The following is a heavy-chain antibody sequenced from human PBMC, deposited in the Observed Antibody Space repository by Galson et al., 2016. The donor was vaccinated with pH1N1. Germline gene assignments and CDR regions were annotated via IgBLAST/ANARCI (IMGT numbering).Heavy chain of an antibody. J-gene: IGHJ3*01. Sequence: LSLTCTVSGGSINSVHSYWSWIRQHPGRGLEWIGHIYHSGSTQYNPSLKSRVTISVDTSKSQFSLKLSSVTAADTAVYYCAGRFLEQLEGLPSDAFDFWGQGTMVTVAS. V-gene: IGHV4-31*03. D-gene: IGHD3-3*01. CDR2: IYHSGST. CDR3: AGRFLEQLEGLPSDAFDF. CDR1: GGSINSVHSY.